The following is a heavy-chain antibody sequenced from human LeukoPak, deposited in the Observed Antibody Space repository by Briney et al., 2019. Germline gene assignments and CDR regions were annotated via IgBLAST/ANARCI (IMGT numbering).Heavy chain of an antibody. CDR3: AKVSRRLIDY. CDR2: ISGSGGST. J-gene: IGHJ4*02. V-gene: IGHV3-23*01. Sequence: GGSLRLSCAASGFTFSSYAMSWVRQAPGKGLEWVSAISGSGGSTYYADSVKGRFTISRDNSKNTLYLQMNSLRAEDTAACYCAKVSRRLIDYWGQGTLVTVSS. CDR1: GFTFSSYA. D-gene: IGHD2-21*01.